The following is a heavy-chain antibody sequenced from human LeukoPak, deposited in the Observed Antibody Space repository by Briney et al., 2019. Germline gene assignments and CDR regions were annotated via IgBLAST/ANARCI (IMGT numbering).Heavy chain of an antibody. CDR1: GGSFSGYY. D-gene: IGHD3-10*01. V-gene: IGHV4-34*01. Sequence: PSETLSLTCAVYGGSFSGYYWSWIRQPLGKGLEWIGEINHSGSTNYNPSLKSRVTISVDTSKNQFSLKLSSVTAADTAVYYCARGKYYYGSGRRGWLDPCGQGTLVTVSS. CDR3: ARGKYYYGSGRRGWLDP. J-gene: IGHJ5*02. CDR2: INHSGST.